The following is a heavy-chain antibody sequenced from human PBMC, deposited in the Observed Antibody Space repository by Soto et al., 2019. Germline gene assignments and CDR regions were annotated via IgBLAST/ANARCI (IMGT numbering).Heavy chain of an antibody. CDR1: GGSFSGYY. Sequence: QVQLQQWGAGLLKPSETLSLTCAVYGGSFSGYYWSWIRQPPGKGLEWIGEINHSGSTNYNPSLKGRVTISVDTSKNQFSLKLSSVTAADTAVYYCARDQEDIVVVVAATGDAFDIWGQGTMVTVSS. CDR2: INHSGST. CDR3: ARDQEDIVVVVAATGDAFDI. V-gene: IGHV4-34*01. D-gene: IGHD2-15*01. J-gene: IGHJ3*02.